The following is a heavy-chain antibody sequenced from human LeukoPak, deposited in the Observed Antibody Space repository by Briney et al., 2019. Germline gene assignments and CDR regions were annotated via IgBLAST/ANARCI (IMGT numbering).Heavy chain of an antibody. CDR3: AGALPRIVLTDAIDI. CDR1: GFTFSSYA. V-gene: IGHV3-30*02. CDR2: IRYDGSNK. J-gene: IGHJ3*02. D-gene: IGHD1-26*01. Sequence: GGSLRLSCAASGFTFSSYAMHWVRQAPGKGLEWVAFIRYDGSNKYYADSVKGRFTISRDNSKNTLYLQVNSLRVEDTAVYYCAGALPRIVLTDAIDIWGQGTLVTVSS.